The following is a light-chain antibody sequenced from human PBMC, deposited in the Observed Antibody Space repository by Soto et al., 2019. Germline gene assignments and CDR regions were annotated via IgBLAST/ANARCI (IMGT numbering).Light chain of an antibody. CDR1: SSDGGGYNF. V-gene: IGLV2-8*01. CDR2: EVS. CDR3: SSYAGSNSWV. J-gene: IGLJ1*01. Sequence: QSALTQPPSASGSPGQAVTISCTGSSSDGGGYNFVSWYQQHPGKAPKLMISEVSERPSGVPDRFSGSKSGNTASLTVSGLQAEDEADYYCSSYAGSNSWVFGTGTKLTVL.